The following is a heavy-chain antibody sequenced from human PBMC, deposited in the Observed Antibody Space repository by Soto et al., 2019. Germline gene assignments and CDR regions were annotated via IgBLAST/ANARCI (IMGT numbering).Heavy chain of an antibody. D-gene: IGHD2-2*01. CDR3: ASRLGYCSSTSCYGGGRWFDP. V-gene: IGHV4-4*02. CDR1: GGSISSSNW. Sequence: SETLSLTCAVSGGSISSSNWWSWVRQPPGKGLEWIGEIYHSGSTNYNPSLKSRVTISVDKSKNQFSLKLSSVTAADTAVYYCASRLGYCSSTSCYGGGRWFDPWGQGTLVTV. J-gene: IGHJ5*02. CDR2: IYHSGST.